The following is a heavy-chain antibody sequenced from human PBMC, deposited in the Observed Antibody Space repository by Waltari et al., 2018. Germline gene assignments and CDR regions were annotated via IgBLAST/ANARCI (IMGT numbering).Heavy chain of an antibody. D-gene: IGHD3-10*01. Sequence: QVQLQESGPGLVKPSETLSLPCTVSGGSISSYYWSWIRQPPGKGLEWIGYIYYSGSTNYNPSLKSRVTISVDTSKNQFSLKLSSVTAADTAVYYCARSPPPLYYGSGNWFDPWGQGTLVTVSS. CDR2: IYYSGST. J-gene: IGHJ5*02. CDR3: ARSPPPLYYGSGNWFDP. CDR1: GGSISSYY. V-gene: IGHV4-59*01.